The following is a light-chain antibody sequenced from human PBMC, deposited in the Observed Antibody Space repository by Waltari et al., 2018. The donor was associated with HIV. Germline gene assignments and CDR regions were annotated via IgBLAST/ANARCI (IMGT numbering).Light chain of an antibody. J-gene: IGKJ2*01. CDR3: HQYNQWPYT. Sequence: EIAMTQSPATLSASPGESATLFCRASQSISTNLAWFQQRPGQAPRLLIFGASARATGTPGRFSIRGSGTEFTLSISSLQSEDFGVYYCHQYNQWPYTFGQGTKLEIK. V-gene: IGKV3-15*01. CDR1: QSISTN. CDR2: GAS.